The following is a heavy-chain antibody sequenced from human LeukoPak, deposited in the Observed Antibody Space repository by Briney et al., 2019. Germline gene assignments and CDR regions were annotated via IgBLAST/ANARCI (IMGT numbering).Heavy chain of an antibody. Sequence: HLGGSLRLSCAASGLTFSSYALSWVRQAPGEGLDWVSSISVDSITYYLDSVKGRFTISRDNSKSTLYLQMHSLRAEDTALYYCAKCNLNNCREGFDIWGQGTMVTVSS. CDR2: ISVDSIT. J-gene: IGHJ3*02. CDR3: AKCNLNNCREGFDI. V-gene: IGHV3-23*01. D-gene: IGHD1-1*01. CDR1: GLTFSSYA.